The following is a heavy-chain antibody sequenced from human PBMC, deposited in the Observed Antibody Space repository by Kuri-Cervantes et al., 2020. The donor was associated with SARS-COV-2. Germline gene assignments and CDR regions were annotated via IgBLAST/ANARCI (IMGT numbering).Heavy chain of an antibody. CDR2: LNPDTGNT. V-gene: IGHV1-8*02. CDR1: GYSFSNYD. J-gene: IGHJ4*02. CDR3: ARGSIFSDTGGWYFDY. D-gene: IGHD3-10*01. Sequence: ASVKVSCKASGYSFSNYDINWVRQAAGQGLEWMGWLNPDTGNTGNAKKFQGRVTMTTDTSINTAYMEVSSLSFEDTAVYYCARGSIFSDTGGWYFDYWGQGTLVTVSS.